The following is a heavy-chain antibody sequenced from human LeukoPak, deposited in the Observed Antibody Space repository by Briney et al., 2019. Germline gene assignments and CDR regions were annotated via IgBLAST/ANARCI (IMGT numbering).Heavy chain of an antibody. CDR2: IYPGDSDT. V-gene: IGHV5-51*01. CDR3: ARHQDNYGMDV. J-gene: IGHJ6*02. D-gene: IGHD2-15*01. CDR1: GCTFTSYW. Sequence: GETLKISCKVSGCTFTSYWIGWVRQLPGKGLEWMGIIYPGDSDTRYSPSFQGQVTISADKSISTAYLRWSSLKASDTAMYYCARHQDNYGMDVWGQGTTVTVSS.